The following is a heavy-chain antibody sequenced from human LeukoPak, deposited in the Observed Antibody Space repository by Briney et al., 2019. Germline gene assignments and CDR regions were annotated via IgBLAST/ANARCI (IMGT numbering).Heavy chain of an antibody. D-gene: IGHD2-21*02. CDR2: IYYSGST. V-gene: IGHV4-30-4*08. CDR3: ARGEEQIVVVTYAFDI. Sequence: SETLSLTCAVYGGSFSGYYWSWIRQPPGKGLEWIGYIYYSGSTYYNPSLKSRVTISVDTSKNQFSLKLSSVTAADTAVYYCARGEEQIVVVTYAFDIWGQGTMVTVSS. J-gene: IGHJ3*02. CDR1: GGSFSGYY.